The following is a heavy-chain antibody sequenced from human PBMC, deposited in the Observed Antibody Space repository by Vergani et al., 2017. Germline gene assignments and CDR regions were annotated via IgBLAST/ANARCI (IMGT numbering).Heavy chain of an antibody. Sequence: QVQLQESGPGLVKPSQTLSLTCSVSGDSISSGVYYWNWIRQHLGKGLEWIGYIYSTGSTHHNPSLRRRINMSVDTSKNQFSLKLNSVTAADTAMYYCARMGGYDEGDAFRIGYFDSWGPGILVTVSS. CDR2: IYSTGST. CDR1: GDSISSGVYY. V-gene: IGHV4-31*03. J-gene: IGHJ4*02. CDR3: ARMGGYDEGDAFRIGYFDS. D-gene: IGHD3-22*01.